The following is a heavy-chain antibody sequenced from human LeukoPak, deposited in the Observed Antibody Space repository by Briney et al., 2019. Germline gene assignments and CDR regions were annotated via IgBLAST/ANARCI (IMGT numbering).Heavy chain of an antibody. CDR2: ISSSGSTI. J-gene: IGHJ6*03. V-gene: IGHV3-48*03. CDR3: ERSERVRTEYYYYYYYMDD. Sequence: PAGSVRLSCAASGFTFSSYEMNWVRQAPGKGLVWVSYISSSGSTIYYADSVKGRFTISRDNAKNSLSLQMNSLRAEDTAVYYYERSERVRTEYYYYYYYMDDSCKGTTATVTS. D-gene: IGHD1-1*01. CDR1: GFTFSSYE.